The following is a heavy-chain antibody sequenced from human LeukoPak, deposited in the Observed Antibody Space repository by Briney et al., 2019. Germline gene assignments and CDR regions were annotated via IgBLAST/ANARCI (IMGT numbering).Heavy chain of an antibody. D-gene: IGHD1-26*01. V-gene: IGHV3-23*01. J-gene: IGHJ4*02. Sequence: GGSLRLSCAASGFTFSSYAMSWVRQAPGKGLEWVSAISGSGGTTYYADSVKGRFTISRDNSKNKVYLQMNSLRAEDTAVYYCAKDSWEVGATSEIDYWGQGTLVTVSS. CDR1: GFTFSSYA. CDR3: AKDSWEVGATSEIDY. CDR2: ISGSGGTT.